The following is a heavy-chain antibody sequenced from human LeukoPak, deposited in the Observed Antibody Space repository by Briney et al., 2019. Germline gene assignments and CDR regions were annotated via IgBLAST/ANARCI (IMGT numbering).Heavy chain of an antibody. Sequence: SGGSLRLSCAASGFTFSSYWMSWVRQAPGKGLEWVSYISSSSSTIYYADSVKGRFTISRDNAKNSLYLQMNSLRAEDTAVYYCAKASRSGSYYILDYWGQGTLVTVSS. J-gene: IGHJ4*02. CDR3: AKASRSGSYYILDY. CDR2: ISSSSSTI. CDR1: GFTFSSYW. D-gene: IGHD3-10*01. V-gene: IGHV3-48*01.